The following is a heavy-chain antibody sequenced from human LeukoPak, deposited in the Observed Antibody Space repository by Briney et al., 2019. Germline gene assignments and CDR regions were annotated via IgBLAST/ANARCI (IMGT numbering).Heavy chain of an antibody. Sequence: GESLKISCKGSGYSFTSYWISWVRQMPGKGLEWMGRIDPSDSYTNYSPSFQGHVTISADKSISTAYLQWSSLKASDTAMYCCARTVDTAMASDYWGQGTLVTVSS. CDR2: IDPSDSYT. CDR3: ARTVDTAMASDY. CDR1: GYSFTSYW. D-gene: IGHD5-18*01. V-gene: IGHV5-10-1*01. J-gene: IGHJ4*02.